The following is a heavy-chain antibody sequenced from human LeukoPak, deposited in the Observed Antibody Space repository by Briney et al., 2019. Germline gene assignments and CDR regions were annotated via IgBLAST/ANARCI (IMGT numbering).Heavy chain of an antibody. CDR1: GFTFSSYG. CDR2: IRYDGSNK. V-gene: IGHV3-30*02. J-gene: IGHJ3*02. D-gene: IGHD3-22*01. CDR3: ARGYYYDPDAFDI. Sequence: GGSLRLSCAASGFTFSSYGMHWVRQAPGKGLEWVAFIRYDGSNKYYADSVKGRFTISRDNAKNSLYLQMNSLRAEDTAVYYCARGYYYDPDAFDIWGQGTMVTVSS.